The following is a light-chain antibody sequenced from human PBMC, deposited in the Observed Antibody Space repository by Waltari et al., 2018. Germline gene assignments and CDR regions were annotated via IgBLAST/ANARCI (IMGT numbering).Light chain of an antibody. CDR2: KAS. V-gene: IGKV1-5*03. J-gene: IGKJ1*01. CDR3: LQYNGEPRT. Sequence: DIQITQSPSTLSASVGDRVTITCRASQNINTWLAWHQQKPGKAPKLLIYKASSLERGVPSRFSGSGSGTEFTLTISSLQPDDFATYYCLQYNGEPRTFGQGTKVEVK. CDR1: QNINTW.